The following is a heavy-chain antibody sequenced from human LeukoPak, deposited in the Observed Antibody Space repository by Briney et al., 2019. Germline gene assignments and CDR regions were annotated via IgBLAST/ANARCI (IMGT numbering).Heavy chain of an antibody. V-gene: IGHV3-30*18. J-gene: IGHJ4*02. Sequence: GRSLRLSCAASGFTFSSYGMHWVRQAPGKGLEWVAVISYGGSNKYYADSVKGRFTISRDNSKNTLYLQMNSLRAEDTAVYYCAKVLKPYVWGSYSPPDYWGQGTLVTVSS. CDR2: ISYGGSNK. CDR1: GFTFSSYG. D-gene: IGHD3-16*01. CDR3: AKVLKPYVWGSYSPPDY.